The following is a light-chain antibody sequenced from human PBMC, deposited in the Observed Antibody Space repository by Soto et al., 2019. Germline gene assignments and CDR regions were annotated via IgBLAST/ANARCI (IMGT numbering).Light chain of an antibody. Sequence: DIQMTQSPSTLSASVGDRVTITCRASQSISTWLAWYQQKPGKAPKLLIYKASSLEGGVPSRFSGSGSGTEFNFTISSLQPDDFATYYCPQYNTYPLTFGGGTTVDIK. CDR1: QSISTW. V-gene: IGKV1-5*03. CDR2: KAS. CDR3: PQYNTYPLT. J-gene: IGKJ4*01.